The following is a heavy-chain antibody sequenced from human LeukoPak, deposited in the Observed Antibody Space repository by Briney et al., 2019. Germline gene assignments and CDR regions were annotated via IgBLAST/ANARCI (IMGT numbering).Heavy chain of an antibody. Sequence: GGSLRLSCAASVFTFSSYCMSWVRQAPGKGLVGVANIKQDGSEKYYVDSVKGRYTISRDNAKNSLYLQMNSLRAEDTAVYYCARAPSSDYYDSSSGAFDIWGQGTMVTVSS. CDR2: IKQDGSEK. V-gene: IGHV3-7*01. CDR1: VFTFSSYC. CDR3: ARAPSSDYYDSSSGAFDI. J-gene: IGHJ3*02. D-gene: IGHD3-22*01.